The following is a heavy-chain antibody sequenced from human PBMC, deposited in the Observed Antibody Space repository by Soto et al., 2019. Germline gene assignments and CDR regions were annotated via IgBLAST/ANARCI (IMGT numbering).Heavy chain of an antibody. CDR3: ARGRDYYDSRVFDY. CDR1: GGSVSSGSYY. D-gene: IGHD3-22*01. J-gene: IGHJ4*02. Sequence: QVQLQESGPGLVKPSETLSLTCTVSGGSVSSGSYYWSWIRQPPGKGLEWIGYIYYSGSTNYNPSLKSRVTISVDTSKNQFSLKLSSVTAADTAVYYCARGRDYYDSRVFDYWGQGTLVTVSS. V-gene: IGHV4-61*01. CDR2: IYYSGST.